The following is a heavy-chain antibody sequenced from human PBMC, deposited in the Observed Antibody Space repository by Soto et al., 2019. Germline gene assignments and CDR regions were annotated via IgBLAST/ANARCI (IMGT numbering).Heavy chain of an antibody. CDR1: GFTFSSYS. CDR2: ISSSSSTI. J-gene: IGHJ6*02. Sequence: EVQLVESGRGLVQPGGSLRLSCAASGFTFSSYSMNWVRQAPGKGLEWVSYISSSSSTIYYADSVKGRFTISRDNAKNSLYLQMNSLRAEDTVVYYCAREGYYYYYGMDVLGQGTTVTVSS. V-gene: IGHV3-48*01. CDR3: AREGYYYYYGMDV.